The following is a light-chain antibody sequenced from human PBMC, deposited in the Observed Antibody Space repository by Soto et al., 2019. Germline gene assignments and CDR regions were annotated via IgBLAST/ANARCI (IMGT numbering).Light chain of an antibody. CDR3: QQYTGPPTT. Sequence: EIVMTQSPATLSVSAGERATLSCRASQTFSSNYLAWCQQRNGQAPRLVIYGASTRAAGIPDRFSGGGYGTDFNLTITRLETEDSAVYFCQQYTGPPTTFGQGTRLEIK. CDR1: QTFSSNY. J-gene: IGKJ5*01. V-gene: IGKV3-20*01. CDR2: GAS.